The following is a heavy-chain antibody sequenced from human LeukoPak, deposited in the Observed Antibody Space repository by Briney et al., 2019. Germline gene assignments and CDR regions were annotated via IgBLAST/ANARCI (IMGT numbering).Heavy chain of an antibody. D-gene: IGHD6-13*01. Sequence: GGSLRLSCKASGITFRVHGMFWVRQAPGKGLEWVASIRYDGSRQFYADSVKGRFTISRDNSRNTVDVQMNSLRSEDSALYYCASGIAAAGFHYYYMDVWGKGTTVTVSS. V-gene: IGHV3-30*02. CDR1: GITFRVHG. CDR2: IRYDGSRQ. CDR3: ASGIAAAGFHYYYMDV. J-gene: IGHJ6*03.